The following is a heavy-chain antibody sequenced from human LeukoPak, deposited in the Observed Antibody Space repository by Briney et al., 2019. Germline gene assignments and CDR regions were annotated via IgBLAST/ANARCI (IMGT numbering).Heavy chain of an antibody. V-gene: IGHV3-30*18. D-gene: IGHD1-26*01. CDR2: ISNDGRNK. CDR1: GFTFTYYG. Sequence: GGSLRLSCAASGFTFTYYGMHWVRQAPGKGLEWVAVISNDGRNKYYSDSMKGRFTMSRDNSKNTLNLQMNSLRAEDTAVYYCAKAGGSSFDYWGQGTLVTVSS. CDR3: AKAGGSSFDY. J-gene: IGHJ4*02.